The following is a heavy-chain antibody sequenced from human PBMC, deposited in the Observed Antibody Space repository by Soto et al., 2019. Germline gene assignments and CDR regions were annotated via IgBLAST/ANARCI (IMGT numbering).Heavy chain of an antibody. CDR1: WFSLSTSGLG. Sequence: QITLKESGPTLVRPTQPLTLTCTFSWFSLSTSGLGVGWIRQPPGKALEWLALIYWNDDKRYSPSLKARLTITKDTTKTQVVLTMTNLDPVDTATYYCAHRPSGWYLFDYWGQGTLVTVSS. CDR3: AHRPSGWYLFDY. J-gene: IGHJ4*02. CDR2: IYWNDDK. D-gene: IGHD6-19*01. V-gene: IGHV2-5*01.